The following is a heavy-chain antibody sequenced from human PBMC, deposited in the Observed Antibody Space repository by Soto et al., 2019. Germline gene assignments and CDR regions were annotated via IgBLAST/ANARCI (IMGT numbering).Heavy chain of an antibody. D-gene: IGHD4-17*01. CDR3: ARDAYGDYGFDY. Sequence: EVQLVESGGGLVKPGGSLRLSCAASGFTFSSYSMNWVRQAPGKGLEWVSSISSSSSYIYYADSVKGRFTSSRDNAKNSLYLQMNSLRAEDTAVYYCARDAYGDYGFDYWGQGTLVTVSS. V-gene: IGHV3-21*01. CDR1: GFTFSSYS. CDR2: ISSSSSYI. J-gene: IGHJ4*02.